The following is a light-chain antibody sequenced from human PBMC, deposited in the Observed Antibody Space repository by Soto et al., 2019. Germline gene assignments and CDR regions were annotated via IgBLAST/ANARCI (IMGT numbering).Light chain of an antibody. Sequence: EIVMTQSPATLSVSPGDRATLSCRASQSVSFNLAWYQQKPGQAPRLLIYGALTRAAGIPARFSGSGSGTEFTLTVSSLQSENFAVYYCQQYNNWPRTFGQGTKVE. CDR1: QSVSFN. V-gene: IGKV3-15*01. CDR3: QQYNNWPRT. CDR2: GAL. J-gene: IGKJ1*01.